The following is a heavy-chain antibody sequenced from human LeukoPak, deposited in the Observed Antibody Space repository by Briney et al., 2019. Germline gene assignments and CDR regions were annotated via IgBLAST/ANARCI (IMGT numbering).Heavy chain of an antibody. CDR2: FYYGGST. J-gene: IGHJ4*02. Sequence: PSETLSLTCRASGGSISSSGWYWGWIRQPPGKGLEWIGSFYYGGSTYYNPSLKSRVTISVDASNNRFSLDLYSVAAADTAVYFCAGQRSPVMRADFAYWGQGNLVTVSS. D-gene: IGHD3-3*01. CDR1: GGSISSSGWY. V-gene: IGHV4-39*01. CDR3: AGQRSPVMRADFAY.